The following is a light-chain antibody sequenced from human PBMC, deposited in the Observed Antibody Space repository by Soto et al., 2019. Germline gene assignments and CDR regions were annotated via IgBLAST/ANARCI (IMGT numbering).Light chain of an antibody. Sequence: QSALTQPASVSGSPGQSITISCAGTSGEVGGYNHVAWYQQHPGKAPKLMIYEVSKRPSGVSNRFSGSKSGNTASLNISGLQAEDEADYYCSSYTSDSSYVFGSGTKVTVL. CDR3: SSYTSDSSYV. CDR1: SGEVGGYNH. CDR2: EVS. V-gene: IGLV2-14*01. J-gene: IGLJ1*01.